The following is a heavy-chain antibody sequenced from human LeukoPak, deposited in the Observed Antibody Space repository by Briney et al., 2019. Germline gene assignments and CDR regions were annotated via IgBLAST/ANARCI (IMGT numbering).Heavy chain of an antibody. CDR1: GFTFSSYA. D-gene: IGHD4-11*01. Sequence: GGSLRLSCAASGFTFSSYAMSWVRQAPGKGLEWVTSVSGGGLDTYYADSVKGRFTISRDHSKNTLYLEMNSLRVEDTAEYYCARGLDYGNYVGCDYWGQRTKVTVSS. CDR2: VSGGGLDT. V-gene: IGHV3-23*01. CDR3: ARGLDYGNYVGCDY. J-gene: IGHJ4*02.